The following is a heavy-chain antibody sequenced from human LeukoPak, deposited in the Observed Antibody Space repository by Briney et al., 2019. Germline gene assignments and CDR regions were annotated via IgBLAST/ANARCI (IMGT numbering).Heavy chain of an antibody. CDR3: ARLDDSGGNWFDP. J-gene: IGHJ5*02. Sequence: SETLSLTCAIYGGSFSGYYWNWIRQPPGRGLEWLGYIYHSGTTNYSPSLKSRVTILLDTSKNQFSLKLSSVTAADTAVYYCARLDDSGGNWFDPWGQGTLVIVSS. D-gene: IGHD4-23*01. V-gene: IGHV4-59*08. CDR1: GGSFSGYY. CDR2: IYHSGTT.